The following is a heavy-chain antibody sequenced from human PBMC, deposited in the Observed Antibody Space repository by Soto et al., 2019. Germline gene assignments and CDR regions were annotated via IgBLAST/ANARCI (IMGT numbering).Heavy chain of an antibody. D-gene: IGHD3-3*01. J-gene: IGHJ6*02. CDR1: GFTFGDYA. CDR2: IRSKAYGGTT. V-gene: IGHV3-49*04. CDR3: TSLDFWSGSYYYYYYGMDV. Sequence: GGSLRLSXTAPGFTFGDYAMSWVRQAPGKGLEWVGFIRSKAYGGTTEYAASVKGRFTISRDDSKSIAYLQMNSLKTEDTAVYYCTSLDFWSGSYYYYYYGMDVWGQGTTVTVS.